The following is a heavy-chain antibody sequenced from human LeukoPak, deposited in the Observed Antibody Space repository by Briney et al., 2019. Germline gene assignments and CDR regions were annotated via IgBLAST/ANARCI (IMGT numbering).Heavy chain of an antibody. V-gene: IGHV3-21*01. D-gene: IGHD2-15*01. CDR2: ISSSSSYI. CDR1: GFTFSSFA. Sequence: PGGSLRLSCAASGFTFSSFAMSWVRQAPGKGLEWVSSISSSSSYIYYADSVKGRFTISRDNAKNSLYLQMNSLRAEDTAVYYCARDQSGGRLDAFDIWGQGTMVTVSS. J-gene: IGHJ3*02. CDR3: ARDQSGGRLDAFDI.